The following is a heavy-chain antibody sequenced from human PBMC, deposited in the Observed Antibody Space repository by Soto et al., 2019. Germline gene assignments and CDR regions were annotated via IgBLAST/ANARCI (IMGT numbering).Heavy chain of an antibody. V-gene: IGHV1-18*01. CDR3: AGEYCTSTSWYGGDY. D-gene: IGHD2-2*01. CDR1: GYTETSYG. J-gene: IGHJ4*02. Sequence: QVPLVQSGAEVKKPGASVKVSCKASGYTETSYGIGWVRQAPGQGLEWMGWISDYSCNTNYAQKFQGRVTMTTDTSTSTAYMELRSLKSDDTGVYYCAGEYCTSTSWYGGDYWGQGTMVTVSS. CDR2: ISDYSCNT.